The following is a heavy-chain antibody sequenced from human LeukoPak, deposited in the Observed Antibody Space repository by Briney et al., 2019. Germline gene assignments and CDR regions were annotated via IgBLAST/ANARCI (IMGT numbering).Heavy chain of an antibody. CDR1: GYTFTSYY. CDR3: ARVSPTPRYCSSTSCYPPRWFDP. D-gene: IGHD2-2*01. V-gene: IGHV1-46*01. CDR2: INPSGGST. Sequence: ASVKVSCKASGYTFTSYYMHWVRQAPGQGLEWMGIINPSGGSTSYAQKFQGRVTMTRDTSTSTVYMELSSLRSEDTAVYYCARVSPTPRYCSSTSCYPPRWFDPWGQGTLVTVSS. J-gene: IGHJ5*02.